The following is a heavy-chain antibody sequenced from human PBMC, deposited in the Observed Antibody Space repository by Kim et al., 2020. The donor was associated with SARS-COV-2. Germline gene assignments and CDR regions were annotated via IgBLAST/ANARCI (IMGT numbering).Heavy chain of an antibody. CDR2: INQDGSDK. J-gene: IGHJ4*02. D-gene: IGHD3-10*01. Sequence: GGSLRLSCGASGFIYTNYWMSWVRQAPGRGLEWVANINQDGSDKNYGDSVKGRFTVSRDNAKNSLYLQMNSLRAEDTAVYYCARDREYYYGSRGTQIAYYSDYWGQGTLVTVSS. CDR3: ARDREYYYGSRGTQIAYYSDY. CDR1: GFIYTNYW. V-gene: IGHV3-7*03.